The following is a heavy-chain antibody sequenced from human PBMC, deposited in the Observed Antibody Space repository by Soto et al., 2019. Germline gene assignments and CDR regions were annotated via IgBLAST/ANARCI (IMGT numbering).Heavy chain of an antibody. D-gene: IGHD2-2*01. V-gene: IGHV1-18*01. CDR3: AREASVINPASRPSRFDS. J-gene: IGHJ4*02. CDR2: ISPYSGYT. CDR1: GYSFMKYG. Sequence: ASVKVSCKGFGYSFMKYGINWVRQAPGQGLEWVGWISPYSGYTHSAQKFHGRLTLTTDTAASTAYMELRILRSADTALYYCAREASVINPASRPSRFDSWGQGAMVAVYS.